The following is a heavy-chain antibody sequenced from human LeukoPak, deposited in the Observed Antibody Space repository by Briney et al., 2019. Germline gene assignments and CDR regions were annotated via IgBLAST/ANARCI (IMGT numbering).Heavy chain of an antibody. CDR1: GGSISRYY. V-gene: IGHV4-59*01. D-gene: IGHD6-13*01. CDR2: IYYSGST. J-gene: IGHJ6*03. Sequence: SETLSLTCTVSGGSISRYYWSWIRQPPGKGLEWIGYIYYSGSTNYNPSLKSRVTISVDTSKNQFSLKLSSVTAADTAVYYCARSIAAAGTSYYMDVWGKGTTVTVSS. CDR3: ARSIAAAGTSYYMDV.